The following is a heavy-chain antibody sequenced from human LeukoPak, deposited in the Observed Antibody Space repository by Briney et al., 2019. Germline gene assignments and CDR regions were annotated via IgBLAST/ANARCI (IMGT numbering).Heavy chain of an antibody. CDR3: ATIHPYYDFWSEFDY. J-gene: IGHJ4*02. CDR2: ISYDGSNK. Sequence: GGSLRLSCAASGFTFSSYAIHWVRQAPGKGLEWVAVISYDGSNKYYADSVKGRFTISRDNSKNTLYLQMNSLRAEDTAVYYCATIHPYYDFWSEFDYWGQGTLVTVSS. CDR1: GFTFSSYA. V-gene: IGHV3-30-3*01. D-gene: IGHD3-3*01.